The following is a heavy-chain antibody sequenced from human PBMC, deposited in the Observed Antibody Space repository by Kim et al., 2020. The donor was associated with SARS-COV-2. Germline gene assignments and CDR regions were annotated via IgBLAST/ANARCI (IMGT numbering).Heavy chain of an antibody. Sequence: GGSLRLSCAASGFTFSSYAMHWVRQAPGKGLEWVAVISYDGSNKYYADSVKGRFTISRDNSKNTLYLQMNSLRAEDTAVYYCAGPRNWERYYYYGMDVWGQGTTVTVSS. CDR3: AGPRNWERYYYYGMDV. J-gene: IGHJ6*02. CDR2: ISYDGSNK. D-gene: IGHD1-26*01. V-gene: IGHV3-30*04. CDR1: GFTFSSYA.